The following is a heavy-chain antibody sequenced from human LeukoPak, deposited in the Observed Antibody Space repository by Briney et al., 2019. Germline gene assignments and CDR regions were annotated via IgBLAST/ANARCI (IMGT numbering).Heavy chain of an antibody. D-gene: IGHD5-24*01. J-gene: IGHJ4*02. CDR1: GFTVTDYV. CDR3: AKDDGWLQYNY. Sequence: GGSLRLSCAASGFTVTDYVMTWVRQAPGKGLEWVSSVSASGAMTYYANSVKGRFTVSRDNSKNTVYLQMNSPRAEDTAVYYCAKDDGWLQYNYWGQGTLVTVSS. CDR2: VSASGAMT. V-gene: IGHV3-23*01.